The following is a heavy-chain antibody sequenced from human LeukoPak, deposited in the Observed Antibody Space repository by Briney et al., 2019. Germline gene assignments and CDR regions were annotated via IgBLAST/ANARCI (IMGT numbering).Heavy chain of an antibody. Sequence: RSGGSLRLPCAASGFTFSSYAMSWVRQAPGKGLEWVSAISGSGGSTYYADSVKGRFTISRDNSKNTLYLQMNSLRAEDTAVYYCAKATDYYGSGSVSGYWGQGTLVTVSS. CDR1: GFTFSSYA. J-gene: IGHJ4*02. V-gene: IGHV3-23*01. D-gene: IGHD3-10*01. CDR3: AKATDYYGSGSVSGY. CDR2: ISGSGGST.